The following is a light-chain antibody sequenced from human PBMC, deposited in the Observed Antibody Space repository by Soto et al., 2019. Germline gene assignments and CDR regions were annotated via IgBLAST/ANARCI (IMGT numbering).Light chain of an antibody. CDR1: NIGIKT. CDR2: DDS. V-gene: IGLV3-21*02. Sequence: SYELTQPPSVSVAPGQTASITCGGNNIGIKTVHWYQRKPGQAPVLVVYDDSDRPSGIPERFSGSNSGNTATLTISRVEAGDEADYYCQVWDGSGDYIVFGGGTKLTVL. CDR3: QVWDGSGDYIV. J-gene: IGLJ2*01.